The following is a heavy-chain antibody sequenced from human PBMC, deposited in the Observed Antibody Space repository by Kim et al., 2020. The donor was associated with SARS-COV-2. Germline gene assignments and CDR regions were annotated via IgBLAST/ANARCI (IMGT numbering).Heavy chain of an antibody. V-gene: IGHV3-15*01. CDR1: GFTFSNAW. D-gene: IGHD6-19*01. Sequence: GGSLRLSCAASGFTFSNAWMSWVRQAPGKGLEWVGRIKSKTEGGKTDYAAPVKGRFTISRDDSKNTLYLQMNSLKTEDTAVYYCTTDGSGWYAAGYWGQGTLVTVSS. J-gene: IGHJ4*02. CDR3: TTDGSGWYAAGY. CDR2: IKSKTEGGKT.